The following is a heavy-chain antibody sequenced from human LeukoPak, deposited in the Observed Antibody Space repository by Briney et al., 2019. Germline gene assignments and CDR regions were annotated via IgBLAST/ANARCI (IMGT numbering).Heavy chain of an antibody. CDR2: INHSGST. Sequence: PETLSLTCAVYGGSFSGYYWSWIRQPPGKGLEWIGEINHSGSTNYNPSLKSRVTISVDTSKNQFSLKLSSVTAADTAVYYCARGAVAGQYWGQGTLVTVSS. D-gene: IGHD6-19*01. CDR3: ARGAVAGQY. V-gene: IGHV4-34*01. J-gene: IGHJ4*02. CDR1: GGSFSGYY.